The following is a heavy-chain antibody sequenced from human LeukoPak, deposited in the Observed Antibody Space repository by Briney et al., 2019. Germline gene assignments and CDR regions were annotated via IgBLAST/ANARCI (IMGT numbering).Heavy chain of an antibody. CDR3: AGLDYYGSGSYISDY. V-gene: IGHV4-34*01. Sequence: SETLSLTCAVYGGSFSGYYWSWIRQPPGKGLEWIGEINHSGSTNYSPSLKSRVTISVDTSKNQFSLKLSSVTAADTAVYYCAGLDYYGSGSYISDYWGQGTLVTVSS. CDR2: INHSGST. CDR1: GGSFSGYY. J-gene: IGHJ4*02. D-gene: IGHD3-10*01.